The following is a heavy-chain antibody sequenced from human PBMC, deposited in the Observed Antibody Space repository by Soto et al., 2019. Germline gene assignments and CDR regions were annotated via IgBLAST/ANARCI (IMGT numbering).Heavy chain of an antibody. CDR1: GFTFSSYA. V-gene: IGHV3-30-3*01. Sequence: GGSLRLSCAASGFTFSSYAMHWVRQAPGKGLEWVAVISYDGSNKYYADSVKGRFTISRDNSKNTLYLQMNSLRAEDTAVYYCASDIIAVAGGTLDYWGQGTLVTVSS. J-gene: IGHJ4*02. D-gene: IGHD6-19*01. CDR2: ISYDGSNK. CDR3: ASDIIAVAGGTLDY.